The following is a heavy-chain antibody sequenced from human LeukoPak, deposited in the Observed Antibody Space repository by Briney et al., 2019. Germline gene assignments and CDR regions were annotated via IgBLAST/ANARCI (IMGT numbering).Heavy chain of an antibody. CDR3: ARQPIIAARPSYFDY. CDR1: GFTFTSFA. D-gene: IGHD6-6*01. J-gene: IGHJ4*02. CDR2: ISGSGGST. V-gene: IGHV3-23*01. Sequence: GGSLRLSCAASGFTFTSFAMSWVRQAPGKGLEWVSGISGSGGSTYHADSVKGRFTISRDNSKNTLYLQMNSLRAEDSAVYFCARQPIIAARPSYFDYWGQGTLVTVSS.